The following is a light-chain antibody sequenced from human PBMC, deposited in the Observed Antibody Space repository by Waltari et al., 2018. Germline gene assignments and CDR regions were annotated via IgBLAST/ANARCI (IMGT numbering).Light chain of an antibody. CDR3: MQNIQMHT. CDR1: QSLLHSEGRTY. Sequence: DVVMTQTPLSLSVTPGQPASISCKSSQSLLHSEGRTYLSWYVQKPGQPPQVLIYEVSSRPSGVPERFSGTGSGTDFTLKISRVEAEDVGVYYCMQNIQMHTFGPGTKLEIK. CDR2: EVS. V-gene: IGKV2D-29*01. J-gene: IGKJ2*01.